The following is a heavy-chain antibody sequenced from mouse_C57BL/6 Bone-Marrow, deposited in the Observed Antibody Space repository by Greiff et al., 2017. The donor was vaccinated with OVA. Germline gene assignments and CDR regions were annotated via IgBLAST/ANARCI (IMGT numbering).Heavy chain of an antibody. V-gene: IGHV1-9*01. Sequence: VQLQQSGAELMKPGASVKLSCTATCYTFPGYWIEWVKQRPVHGLEWIGEIVPGSGSTNYNEQFQGKATFTADPSSNTDYMHLSSLTTEDSAIYIFAIERDSSGQGYWGQGTTLTVSS. J-gene: IGHJ2*01. D-gene: IGHD3-2*02. CDR3: AIERDSSGQGY. CDR2: IVPGSGST. CDR1: CYTFPGYW.